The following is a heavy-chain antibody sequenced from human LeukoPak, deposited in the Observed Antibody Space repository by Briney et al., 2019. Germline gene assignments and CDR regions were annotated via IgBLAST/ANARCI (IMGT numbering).Heavy chain of an antibody. J-gene: IGHJ4*02. Sequence: NSGGSLRLSCAASGFTFSNYNITWVRQAPGKGLEWVSSISSRGSYIYYADSVKGRFAISADNAMNSLYLQMNSLRAEDTAVYYCARGYSSSWYDLYYFDYWGQGTLVTVSS. D-gene: IGHD6-13*01. V-gene: IGHV3-21*01. CDR2: ISSRGSYI. CDR1: GFTFSNYN. CDR3: ARGYSSSWYDLYYFDY.